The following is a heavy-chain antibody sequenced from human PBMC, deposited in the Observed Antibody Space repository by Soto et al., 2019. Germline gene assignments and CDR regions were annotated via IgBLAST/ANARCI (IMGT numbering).Heavy chain of an antibody. D-gene: IGHD3-3*01. CDR2: ISSSGDGT. CDR1: GFTFSTYA. CDR3: AKNGDFWSWGMDV. J-gene: IGHJ6*02. V-gene: IGHV3-23*01. Sequence: GGALGLSCAPSGFTFSTYAMTWVRQAPGKGLEWVAIISSSGDGTYYVDSVKGRFTISRDNSRNTLNLQMNSLRAEGTAVYYCAKNGDFWSWGMDVWGQGTTVPVSS.